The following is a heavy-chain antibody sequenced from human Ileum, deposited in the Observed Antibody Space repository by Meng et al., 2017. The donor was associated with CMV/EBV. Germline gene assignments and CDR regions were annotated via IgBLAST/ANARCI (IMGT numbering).Heavy chain of an antibody. J-gene: IGHJ4*02. V-gene: IGHV7-4-1*02. CDR1: GYNLSSNN. D-gene: IGHD1-26*01. CDR2: IDNNTRNQ. CDR3: ARDGLSGRYFDY. Sequence: CQASGYNLSSNNRVWVRQAPGKAPEWMGWIDNNTRNQEYAQGLTGRFVFSFDTSVSTAYLQISSLKPEDTAVYYCARDGLSGRYFDYWGQGTLVTVSS.